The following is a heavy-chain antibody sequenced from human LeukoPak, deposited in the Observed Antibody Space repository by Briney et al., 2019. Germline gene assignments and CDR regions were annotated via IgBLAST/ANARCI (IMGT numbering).Heavy chain of an antibody. CDR1: GGSFSGYY. J-gene: IGHJ6*03. V-gene: IGHV4-34*01. CDR3: ARGLRPNYYYYYYMDV. D-gene: IGHD3-16*01. Sequence: SETLSLTCAVYGGSFSGYYWSWLRQPPGKGLECIGEINHSGSTNYNPSLNSRVTISVDTSKNQFSLKLSSVTAADTAVYYCARGLRPNYYYYYYMDVWGKGTTVTVSS. CDR2: INHSGST.